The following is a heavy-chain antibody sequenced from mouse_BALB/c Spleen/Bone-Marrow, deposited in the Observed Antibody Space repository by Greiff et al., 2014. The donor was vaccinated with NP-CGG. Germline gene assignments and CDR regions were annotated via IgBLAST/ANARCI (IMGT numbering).Heavy chain of an antibody. CDR3: TKPSFYYGSSYWYFDV. D-gene: IGHD1-1*01. CDR1: GFNIKDTY. CDR2: IDPANGDT. Sequence: VQLKESGAELAKPGASVKLSCTASGFNIKDTYMHWVKQRPEQGLEWIGRIDPANGDTKYDPKFQGKATITADISSNTAYLQLSSLTSEDTAVYYCTKPSFYYGSSYWYFDVWGAGTTVTVSS. V-gene: IGHV14-3*02. J-gene: IGHJ1*01.